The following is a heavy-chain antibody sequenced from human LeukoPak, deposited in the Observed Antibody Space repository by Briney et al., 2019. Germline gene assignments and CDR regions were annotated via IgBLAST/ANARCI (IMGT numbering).Heavy chain of an antibody. CDR2: FDPEDGET. Sequence: ASVKVSCKVSGYTLTKLSMHWVRQAPGKGLEWMGGFDPEDGETIYAQKFQGRVTMTEDTSTDTAYMELSSLRSEDTAVYYCATDWLLGDYYYMDVWGKGTTVTVSS. V-gene: IGHV1-24*01. CDR1: GYTLTKLS. D-gene: IGHD2-15*01. CDR3: ATDWLLGDYYYMDV. J-gene: IGHJ6*03.